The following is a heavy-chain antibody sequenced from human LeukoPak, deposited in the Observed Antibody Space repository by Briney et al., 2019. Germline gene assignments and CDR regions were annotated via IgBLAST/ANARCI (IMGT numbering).Heavy chain of an antibody. V-gene: IGHV4-59*08. CDR1: GGSISTFY. Sequence: SEALSLTCTVSGGSISTFYWSWLRQPPGKGLEWIGYIFQTGHSNYNPSLKGRVTISVDTSKNQLSLKLYSVTVADTAIYYCARHPFSDGFDFWGQGTMVTVSS. J-gene: IGHJ3*01. CDR2: IFQTGHS. CDR3: ARHPFSDGFDF.